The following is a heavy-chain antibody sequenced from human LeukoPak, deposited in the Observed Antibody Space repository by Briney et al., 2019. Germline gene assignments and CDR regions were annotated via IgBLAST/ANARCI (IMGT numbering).Heavy chain of an antibody. CDR3: ATFSSGRTFDY. CDR1: GYGFTSYW. V-gene: IGHV5-51*01. CDR2: IYPGDADT. Sequence: GESLKISWKGSGYGFTSYWIGWVRQMPGKGLEWMGIIYPGDADTRYSPSFQGQVTISADKSISTAYLQWSSLKASDTAMYYCATFSSGRTFDYWGQGTLVTVSS. J-gene: IGHJ4*02. D-gene: IGHD6-19*01.